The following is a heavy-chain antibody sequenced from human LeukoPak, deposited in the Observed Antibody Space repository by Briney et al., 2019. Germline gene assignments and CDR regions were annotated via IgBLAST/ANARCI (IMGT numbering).Heavy chain of an antibody. D-gene: IGHD1-26*01. CDR3: ASRTWIGAGYYAFDI. V-gene: IGHV3-23*01. J-gene: IGHJ3*02. Sequence: GGSLRLFCAASGFTFTNYAVSWVRQTPGKGREWVSARGSGGGTYYADSVTGRFTISLGNSKNTLYLEMNSLRVEDTAVYYCASRTWIGAGYYAFDIWGQGTMVTVSP. CDR2: RGSGGGT. CDR1: GFTFTNYA.